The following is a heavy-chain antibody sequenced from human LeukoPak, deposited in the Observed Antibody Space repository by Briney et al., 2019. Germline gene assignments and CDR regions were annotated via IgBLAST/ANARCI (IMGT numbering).Heavy chain of an antibody. J-gene: IGHJ3*02. CDR1: GFTFSSYA. Sequence: PGGSLRLSCAASGFTFSSYAMSWVRQAPGKGLEWVSAISGSGGSTYYSDSVKGRFTISRDNSKNTLYLQMNSLRAEDTAVYYCAKVYYYGSGSYYNGAFDIWGQGTMVSVSS. V-gene: IGHV3-23*01. CDR2: ISGSGGST. D-gene: IGHD3-10*01. CDR3: AKVYYYGSGSYYNGAFDI.